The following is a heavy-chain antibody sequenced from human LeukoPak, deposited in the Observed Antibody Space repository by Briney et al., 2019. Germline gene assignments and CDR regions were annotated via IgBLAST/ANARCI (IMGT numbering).Heavy chain of an antibody. Sequence: SETPSLTCTVSGGSISSYYWSWIRQPPGKGLEWIGFIYYSGSTNYNPSLKSRVTISLDTSKNQFPLKLSSVTAADTAVYYCARDWGDRVFDYWGQGTLVTVSS. CDR3: ARDWGDRVFDY. CDR2: IYYSGST. D-gene: IGHD3-16*01. CDR1: GGSISSYY. V-gene: IGHV4-59*01. J-gene: IGHJ4*02.